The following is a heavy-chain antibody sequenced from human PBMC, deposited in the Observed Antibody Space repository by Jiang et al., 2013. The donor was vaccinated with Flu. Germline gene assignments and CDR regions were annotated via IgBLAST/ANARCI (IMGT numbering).Heavy chain of an antibody. J-gene: IGHJ4*02. CDR2: IKQDGSEK. CDR3: ARDRGDYVWGSYGY. V-gene: IGHV3-7*03. D-gene: IGHD3-16*01. Sequence: QAPGKGLEWVANIKQDGSEKYYVDSVKGRFTISRDNAKNSLYLQMNSLRAEDTAVYYCARDRGDYVWGSYGYWGQGTLVTVSS.